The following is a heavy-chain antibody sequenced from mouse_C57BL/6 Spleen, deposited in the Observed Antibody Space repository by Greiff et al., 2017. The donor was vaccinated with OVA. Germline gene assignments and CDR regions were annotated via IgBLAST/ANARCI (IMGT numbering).Heavy chain of an antibody. J-gene: IGHJ2*01. V-gene: IGHV1-52*01. CDR2: IDPSDSEP. D-gene: IGHD1-1*01. Sequence: VQLKQPGAELVRPGSSVKLSCKASGYTFTSYWMHWVKQRPIQGLEWIGNIDPSDSEPHYNQKFKDKATLTVDKSSSTAYMQLSSLTSEDSAVYYCARGFITTVGAPGYWGQGTTLTVSS. CDR1: GYTFTSYW. CDR3: ARGFITTVGAPGY.